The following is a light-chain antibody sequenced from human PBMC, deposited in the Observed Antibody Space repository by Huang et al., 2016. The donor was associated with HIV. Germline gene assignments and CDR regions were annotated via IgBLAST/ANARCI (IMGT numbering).Light chain of an antibody. Sequence: EIVLTQSPVTLSLSPGESATLSCRASQSVSSYLAWYQHKPGQAPRLRISDTSNRATGIPARFSGSGSGTDFTLTISSLEPEDFAVYYCQQRSNWPPRLTFGGGTKVEIK. V-gene: IGKV3-11*01. CDR3: QQRSNWPPRLT. CDR2: DTS. CDR1: QSVSSY. J-gene: IGKJ4*01.